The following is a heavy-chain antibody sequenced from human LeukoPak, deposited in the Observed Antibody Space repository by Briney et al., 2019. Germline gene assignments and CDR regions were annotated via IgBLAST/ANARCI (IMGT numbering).Heavy chain of an antibody. V-gene: IGHV3-7*01. CDR2: IKQDGSEK. Sequence: GGSLRLSCAASGFTFSSYWMSWVRQAPGKGLEWVANIKQDGSEKYYVDSVKGRFTISRDNAKNTLYLQMNSLRAEDTAVYYCARENIDSSSWYVDRFDPWGQGTLVTVSS. J-gene: IGHJ5*02. CDR1: GFTFSSYW. CDR3: ARENIDSSSWYVDRFDP. D-gene: IGHD6-13*01.